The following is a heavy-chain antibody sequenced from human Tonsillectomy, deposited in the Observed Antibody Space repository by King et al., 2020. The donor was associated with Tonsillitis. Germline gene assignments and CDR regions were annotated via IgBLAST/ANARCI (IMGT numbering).Heavy chain of an antibody. CDR3: ARSETYYDFWSGYYTGNWFDP. D-gene: IGHD3-3*01. Sequence: QLQESGPGLVKPSETLSLTCTVSGGSISSYYWSWIRQPPGKGLECIGYIYYSGSTNYNPSLKSRVTISVDTSKNQFSLKLSSVTAADTAVYYCARSETYYDFWSGYYTGNWFDPWGQGTLVTVSS. J-gene: IGHJ5*02. V-gene: IGHV4-59*01. CDR1: GGSISSYY. CDR2: IYYSGST.